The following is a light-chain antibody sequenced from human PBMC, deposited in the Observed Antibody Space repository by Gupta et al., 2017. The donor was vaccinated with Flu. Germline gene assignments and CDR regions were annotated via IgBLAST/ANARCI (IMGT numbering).Light chain of an antibody. CDR2: EVS. CDR3: SSYAGSNNLGV. V-gene: IGLV2-8*01. J-gene: IGLJ1*01. Sequence: QSALTQPPSASGSPGQSVTISCTGTTSDVGGYNYVSWYQQHPGKAPNLLIYEVSKRPSGVPDRFSGSKSGNTASLTVSGLQAEEEADYYCSSYAGSNNLGVFGTGTKVTVL. CDR1: TSDVGGYNY.